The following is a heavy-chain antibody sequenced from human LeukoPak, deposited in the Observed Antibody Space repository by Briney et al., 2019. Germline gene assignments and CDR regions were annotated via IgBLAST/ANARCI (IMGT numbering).Heavy chain of an antibody. Sequence: PTETLSLTCAVYGGSFSGYYWSWIRQPPGKGLEWIREINHSGSTNYNPSLKSRVTISVDTSKNQFSLKLSSVTAADTAVYYCARGGGPWYFELWGRGTLVNVS. CDR2: INHSGST. CDR3: ARGGGPWYFEL. D-gene: IGHD3-10*01. CDR1: GGSFSGYY. V-gene: IGHV4-34*01. J-gene: IGHJ2*01.